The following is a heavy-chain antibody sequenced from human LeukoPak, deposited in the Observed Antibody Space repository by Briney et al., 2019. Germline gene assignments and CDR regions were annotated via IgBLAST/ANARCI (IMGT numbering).Heavy chain of an antibody. D-gene: IGHD3-16*01. CDR1: GFTFDDYG. V-gene: IGHV3-20*04. CDR2: INWNGGST. CDR3: ARIPSGRLAGHFDY. Sequence: PGGSLRLSCAASGFTFDDYGMSWVRQAPGKGLEWVSGINWNGGSTGYADSVKGRFTISRDNAKNSLYLQMNSLRAEDTASYYCARIPSGRLAGHFDYWGQGTLVTVSS. J-gene: IGHJ4*02.